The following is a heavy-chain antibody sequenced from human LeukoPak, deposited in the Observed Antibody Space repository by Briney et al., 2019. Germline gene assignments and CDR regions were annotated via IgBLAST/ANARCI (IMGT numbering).Heavy chain of an antibody. D-gene: IGHD3-9*01. CDR3: AREDWLTPPPKIPAWYFDL. CDR1: GYSISSGYY. Sequence: SETLSLTCTVSGYSISSGYYWGWIRQPPGKGLEWIGSIYHSGSTYYNPSLKSRVTISVDTSKNQFSLKLSSVTAADTAVYYCAREDWLTPPPKIPAWYFDLWGRGTLVTVSS. V-gene: IGHV4-38-2*02. J-gene: IGHJ2*01. CDR2: IYHSGST.